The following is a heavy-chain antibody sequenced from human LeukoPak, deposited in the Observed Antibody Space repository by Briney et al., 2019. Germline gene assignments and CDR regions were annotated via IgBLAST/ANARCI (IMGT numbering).Heavy chain of an antibody. D-gene: IGHD3-10*01. Sequence: SETLSLTCTVSGGSVSSSSYSWGWLRQPPGKGLEWIVSIHYTGSTSYNPSLKSRVTISVHTSKNQFSLQLSSVTAADTAVYYCARGKWFGELLFPFDYWGQGTLVTVSS. CDR3: ARGKWFGELLFPFDY. J-gene: IGHJ4*02. CDR1: GGSVSSSSYS. CDR2: IHYTGST. V-gene: IGHV4-39*01.